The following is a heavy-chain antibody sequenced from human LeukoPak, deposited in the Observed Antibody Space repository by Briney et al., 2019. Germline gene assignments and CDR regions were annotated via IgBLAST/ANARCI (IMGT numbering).Heavy chain of an antibody. D-gene: IGHD6-13*01. CDR1: GYSLTSYW. CDR3: ARQGGSSWTDFDY. CDR2: IYPGDSDT. Sequence: GESRKISCKGSGYSLTSYWIGWVRQMPGRGLEWMGIIYPGDSDTRYSPSFQGQVTISADKSISTAYLQWSSLKASDTAMYYCARQGGSSWTDFDYWGQGTLVTVSS. V-gene: IGHV5-51*01. J-gene: IGHJ4*02.